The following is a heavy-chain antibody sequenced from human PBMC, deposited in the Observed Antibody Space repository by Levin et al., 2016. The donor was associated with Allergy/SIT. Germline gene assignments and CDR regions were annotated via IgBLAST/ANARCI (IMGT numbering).Heavy chain of an antibody. J-gene: IGHJ6*02. CDR2: ISSSSSTI. D-gene: IGHD4-11*01. Sequence: WIRQPPGKGLEWVSYISSSSSTIYYADSVKGRFTISRDNAKNSLYLQMNSLRAEDTAVYYCARALGADYKVLDYYYYGMDVWGQGTTVTVSS. V-gene: IGHV3-48*01. CDR3: ARALGADYKVLDYYYYGMDV.